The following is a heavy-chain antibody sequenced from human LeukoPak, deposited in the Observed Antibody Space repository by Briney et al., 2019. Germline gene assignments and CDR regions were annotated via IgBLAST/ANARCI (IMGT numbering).Heavy chain of an antibody. V-gene: IGHV4-4*07. J-gene: IGHJ4*02. CDR3: AKRSTVAGGAGEN. CDR2: IYTSGST. D-gene: IGHD6-19*01. Sequence: SETLSLTCTVSGGSISSYYWSWIRQPVGKGLEWIGRIYTSGSTNYNPSLKSRVTMSVDTSKNQFSLKLSSVTAEDTAVYYCAKRSTVAGGAGENWGQGTLVTVSS. CDR1: GGSISSYY.